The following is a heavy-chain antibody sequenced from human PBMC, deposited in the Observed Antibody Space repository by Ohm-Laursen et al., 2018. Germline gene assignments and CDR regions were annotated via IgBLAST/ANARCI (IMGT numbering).Heavy chain of an antibody. D-gene: IGHD5-24*01. CDR3: AKDRRWLQSVY. V-gene: IGHV3-23*01. CDR1: GFTFSSYA. Sequence: SLRLSCAATGFTFSSYAMSWVRQAPGKGLEWVSAISGSGGSTYYADSVKGRFTISRDNSKNTLYLQMNSLRAEDTAVYYCAKDRRWLQSVYWGQGTLVTVSS. CDR2: ISGSGGST. J-gene: IGHJ4*02.